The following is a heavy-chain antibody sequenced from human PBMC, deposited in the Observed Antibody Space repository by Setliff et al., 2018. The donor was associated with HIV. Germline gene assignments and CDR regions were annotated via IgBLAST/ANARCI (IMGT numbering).Heavy chain of an antibody. V-gene: IGHV3-7*01. J-gene: IGHJ6*03. D-gene: IGHD1-26*01. CDR2: ISPDGSAT. Sequence: PGGSLRLSCAASGFRFRSYWMSWVRQAPAKGLEWVANISPDGSATYYVDSVKGRFTISRDNAKNSVYLQMNSLRAEDTAVYYCARDGGSSPSPVSDYYYYYMDVWGKGSTVTVSS. CDR1: GFRFRSYW. CDR3: ARDGGSSPSPVSDYYYYYMDV.